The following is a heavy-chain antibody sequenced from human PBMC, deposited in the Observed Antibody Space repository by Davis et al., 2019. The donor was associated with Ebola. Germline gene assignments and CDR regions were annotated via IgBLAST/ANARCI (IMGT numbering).Heavy chain of an antibody. D-gene: IGHD3-16*01. CDR2: ISGSGGST. CDR1: GFTFSSYA. Sequence: GESLKISCAASGFTFSSYAMSWVRQAPGKGLEWVSAISGSGGSTYYADSVKGRFTISRDNSKNSLYLQMNSLRAEDTAVYYCARDPPRIGGGMDVWGQGTTVTVSS. J-gene: IGHJ6*02. V-gene: IGHV3-23*01. CDR3: ARDPPRIGGGMDV.